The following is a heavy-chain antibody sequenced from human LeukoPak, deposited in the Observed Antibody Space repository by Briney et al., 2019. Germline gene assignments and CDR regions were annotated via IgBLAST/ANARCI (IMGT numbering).Heavy chain of an antibody. J-gene: IGHJ4*02. Sequence: PSKTLSLTCAVYGGSFSGYYWSWIRQPPGKGLEWIGEINHSGSTNYNPSLKSRVTISVDTSKNQFSLKLSSVTAADTAVYYCARVAWPAVFDYWGQGTLVTVSS. V-gene: IGHV4-34*01. D-gene: IGHD2-2*01. CDR3: ARVAWPAVFDY. CDR2: INHSGST. CDR1: GGSFSGYY.